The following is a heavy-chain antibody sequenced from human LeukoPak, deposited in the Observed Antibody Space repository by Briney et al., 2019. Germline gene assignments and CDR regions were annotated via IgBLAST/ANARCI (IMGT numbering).Heavy chain of an antibody. V-gene: IGHV3-64*01. CDR2: ISSNGGST. J-gene: IGHJ4*02. D-gene: IGHD3-10*01. Sequence: GGSLRLSCTVSGFSISMYPMYWVRQAPGKGLEYVSAISSNGGSTYYANSVKGRFTISRDNSKNRLNLQMDSLRTEDTAVYYCVRDYYGFDYWGQGTLVTVSS. CDR3: VRDYYGFDY. CDR1: GFSISMYP.